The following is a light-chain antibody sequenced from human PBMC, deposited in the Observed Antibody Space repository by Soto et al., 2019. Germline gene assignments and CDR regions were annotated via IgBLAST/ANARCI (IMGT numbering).Light chain of an antibody. CDR1: QGISNY. J-gene: IGKJ3*01. Sequence: DIQMTQSPSSLSASVGDRVTITCRASQGISNYLAWYQQKSGKVPKLLIYAASTLQSGVPSRFSGSGSGTDFTLTISSLQPEDVATYYCQKYNSAPQVTFGPGTKVDIK. V-gene: IGKV1-27*01. CDR3: QKYNSAPQVT. CDR2: AAS.